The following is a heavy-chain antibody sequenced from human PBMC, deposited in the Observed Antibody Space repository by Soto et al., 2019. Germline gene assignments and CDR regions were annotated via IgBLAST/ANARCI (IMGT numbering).Heavy chain of an antibody. D-gene: IGHD3-3*01. CDR3: AKGGTDDFWSGYPDYYYYYYMDV. Sequence: GGSLRLSCAASGFTFSSYAMSWVRQAPGKGLEWVSAISGSGGSTYYADSVKGRFTISRDNSKNTLYLQMNSLRAEDTAVYYCAKGGTDDFWSGYPDYYYYYYMDVWGKGTTVTVSS. CDR1: GFTFSSYA. CDR2: ISGSGGST. J-gene: IGHJ6*03. V-gene: IGHV3-23*01.